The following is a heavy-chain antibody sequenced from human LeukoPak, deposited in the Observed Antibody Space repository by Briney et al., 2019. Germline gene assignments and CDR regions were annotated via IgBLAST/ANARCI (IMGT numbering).Heavy chain of an antibody. CDR1: GGSISSGGYY. Sequence: SQTLSLTCTVSGGSISSGGYYWSWIRQHPGKGLKWIGYIYYSGSTYYNPSLKSRVTISVDTSKNQFSLKLSSVTAADTAAYYCARSHPYYDSRFNAFDIWGQGTMVTVSS. D-gene: IGHD3-22*01. CDR2: IYYSGST. V-gene: IGHV4-31*03. CDR3: ARSHPYYDSRFNAFDI. J-gene: IGHJ3*02.